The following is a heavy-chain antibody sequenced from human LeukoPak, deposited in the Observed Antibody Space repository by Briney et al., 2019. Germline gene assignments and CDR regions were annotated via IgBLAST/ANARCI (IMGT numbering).Heavy chain of an antibody. V-gene: IGHV1-69*05. Sequence: SVKVSCKASRGTFSSYGISWVRQAPGQGLEWMGGVIAIFGRVKYGQKFQGRATITTVESTSTAYMELSSLTSEDTGVYYCARGELGDSSGFSFFDYWGQGTLVTVSS. CDR2: VIAIFGRV. CDR3: ARGELGDSSGFSFFDY. D-gene: IGHD3-22*01. J-gene: IGHJ4*02. CDR1: RGTFSSYG.